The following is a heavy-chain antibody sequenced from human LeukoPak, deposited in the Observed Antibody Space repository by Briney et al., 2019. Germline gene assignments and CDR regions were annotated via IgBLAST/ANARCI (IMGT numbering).Heavy chain of an antibody. CDR3: ARDQGYSSGWSSSYYFDY. CDR2: TYYRSKWYN. J-gene: IGHJ4*02. D-gene: IGHD6-19*01. CDR1: GDSLSSNSAA. V-gene: IGHV6-1*01. Sequence: SQTLSLTCAISGDSLSSNSAAWNWIRQSPSRGLEWLGRTYYRSKWYNDYAVSVKSRITINPDTSKNQFSLQLNSVTPEDTAVYYCARDQGYSSGWSSSYYFDYWGQGTLVTVSS.